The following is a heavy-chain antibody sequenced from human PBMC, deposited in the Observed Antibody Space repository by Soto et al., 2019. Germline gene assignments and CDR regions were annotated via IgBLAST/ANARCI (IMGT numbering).Heavy chain of an antibody. J-gene: IGHJ5*02. D-gene: IGHD3-3*02. CDR2: IYHSGST. Sequence: SETLSLTCAVSGGSISSSNWWSWVRQPPGKGLEWIGEIYHSGSTNYNPSLKSRVTTSVDKSKNQFSLKLSSVTAADTAVYYCAGGLLANWFDPWGQGTLVTVSS. V-gene: IGHV4-4*02. CDR3: AGGLLANWFDP. CDR1: GGSISSSNW.